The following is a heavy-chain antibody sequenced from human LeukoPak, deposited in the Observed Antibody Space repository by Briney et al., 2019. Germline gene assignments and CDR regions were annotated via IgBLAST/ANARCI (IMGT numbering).Heavy chain of an antibody. D-gene: IGHD6-13*01. J-gene: IGHJ4*02. V-gene: IGHV4-39*01. CDR1: GGSISSNSYY. CDR2: IYYSGST. CDR3: ARGSSSSSLIDY. Sequence: SETLSLTCTVSGGSISSNSYYWGWIRLPPGKGLEWIGHIYYSGSTYYNPSLKSRVTISVDTSKNQFSLKLNSVTAADTAVYYCARGSSSSSLIDYWGQGTLVTVSS.